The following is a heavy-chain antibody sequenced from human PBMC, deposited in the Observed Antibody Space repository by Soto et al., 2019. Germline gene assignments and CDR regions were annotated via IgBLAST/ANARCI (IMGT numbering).Heavy chain of an antibody. J-gene: IGHJ6*02. CDR3: ASGIVSNWNYGGGYYYYYGMDV. V-gene: IGHV3-11*01. Sequence: PGGSLRRTCAAFGCTLSDYYMSWIRQAPGKGLEWVSYISSSGSTIYYADSVKGRFTISRDNAKNSLYLQMNSLRAEDTAVYYCASGIVSNWNYGGGYYYYYGMDVWGQGTTVTVSS. CDR2: ISSSGSTI. CDR1: GCTLSDYY. D-gene: IGHD1-7*01.